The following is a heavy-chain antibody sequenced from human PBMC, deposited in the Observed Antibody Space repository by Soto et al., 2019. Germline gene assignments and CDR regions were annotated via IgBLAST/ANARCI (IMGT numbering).Heavy chain of an antibody. CDR2: IYYSGST. J-gene: IGHJ4*02. D-gene: IGHD3-3*01. CDR3: ARHSTNNGFWSGDNDY. V-gene: IGHV4-59*08. CDR1: GGSISSYY. Sequence: PSETLSLTCTVSGGSISSYYWSWIRQPPGKGLEWIGYIYYSGSTNYNPSLKSRVTISVDTSKNQFSLKLSSVTAADTAVYYCARHSTNNGFWSGDNDYWGQGTLVTVPS.